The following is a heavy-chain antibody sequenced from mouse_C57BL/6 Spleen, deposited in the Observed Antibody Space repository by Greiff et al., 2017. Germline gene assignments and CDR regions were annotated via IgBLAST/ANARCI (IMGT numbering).Heavy chain of an antibody. V-gene: IGHV5-6*01. CDR2: ISSGGSYT. CDR3: ARHGIYYYGSEGNYFDY. CDR1: GFTFSSYG. D-gene: IGHD1-1*01. J-gene: IGHJ2*01. Sequence: VQLKESGGDLVKPGGSLKLSCAASGFTFSSYGMSWVRQTPDKRLEWVATISSGGSYTYYPDSVKGRFTISRDNAKNTLYLQMSSLKSEDTAMYYCARHGIYYYGSEGNYFDYWGQGTTLTVSS.